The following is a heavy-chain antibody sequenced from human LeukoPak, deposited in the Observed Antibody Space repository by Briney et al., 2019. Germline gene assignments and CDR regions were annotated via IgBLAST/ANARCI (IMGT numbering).Heavy chain of an antibody. CDR3: ARGLYDFWSGYYHTLYYFDY. V-gene: IGHV4-34*01. Sequence: PSETLSLTCAVYGGSFSGYYWSWIRQPPGKGLEWIGEINHSGSTNYNPPLKSRVTISVDTSKNQFSLKLSSVTAADTAVYYCARGLYDFWSGYYHTLYYFDYWGQGTLVTVSS. J-gene: IGHJ4*02. CDR1: GGSFSGYY. CDR2: INHSGST. D-gene: IGHD3-3*01.